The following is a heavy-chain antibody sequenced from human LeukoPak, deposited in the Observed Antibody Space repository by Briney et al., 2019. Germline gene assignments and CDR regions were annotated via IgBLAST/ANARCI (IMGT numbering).Heavy chain of an antibody. CDR3: ARDVYCSTFGCTSYMDV. CDR1: GGSISGRGYH. V-gene: IGHV4-39*02. J-gene: IGHJ6*03. Sequence: PSETLSLTCNVSGGSISGRGYHWSWVRQPPGKGLEWIATIYYTGTTYYNPSLKSRVTISVDTSKRQFSLKVKSVTAADTAVYYCARDVYCSTFGCTSYMDVWGKGTTVTVSS. D-gene: IGHD2-2*01. CDR2: IYYTGTT.